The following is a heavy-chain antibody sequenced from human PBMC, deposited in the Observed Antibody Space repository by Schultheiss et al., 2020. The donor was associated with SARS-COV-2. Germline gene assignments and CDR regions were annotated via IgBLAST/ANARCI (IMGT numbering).Heavy chain of an antibody. D-gene: IGHD6-6*01. CDR2: IYYSGST. Sequence: SETLSLTCTVSGGSISSSSYYWSWIRQPPGKGLEWIGYIYYSGSTNYNPSLKSRVTISVDTSKNQFSLKLSSVTAADTAVYYCARGLGYSSSSRFDYWGQGTLVTVSS. V-gene: IGHV4-61*05. CDR3: ARGLGYSSSSRFDY. CDR1: GGSISSSSYY. J-gene: IGHJ4*02.